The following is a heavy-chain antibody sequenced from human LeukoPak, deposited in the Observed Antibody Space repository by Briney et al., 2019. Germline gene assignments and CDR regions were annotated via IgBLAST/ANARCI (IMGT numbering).Heavy chain of an antibody. D-gene: IGHD6-19*01. CDR3: AKWRLVPRDPFDY. Sequence: GGSLRLSCTASGFTFSSHWMTWVRQAPGKGLEWVSGISNSGGGTYYADSVKGRFTISRDNSKNTLYLQMNSLRVEDTAVYYCAKWRLVPRDPFDYWGQGTLVTVSS. CDR1: GFTFSSHW. J-gene: IGHJ4*02. CDR2: ISNSGGGT. V-gene: IGHV3-23*01.